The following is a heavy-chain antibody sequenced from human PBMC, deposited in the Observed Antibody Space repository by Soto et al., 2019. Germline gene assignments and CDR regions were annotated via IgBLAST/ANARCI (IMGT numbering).Heavy chain of an antibody. D-gene: IGHD6-6*01. Sequence: SETLSLTGTVSGGSISSGCYYWSWIRQHPGKGLEWIGYIYYIGSTYYNPSLKSRVTISVDTSKNQFSLKLSSVTAADTAVYYSGGVNLKRSRIAARPRGYFDYLVQGTLV. V-gene: IGHV4-31*03. CDR1: GGSISSGCYY. CDR3: GGVNLKRSRIAARPRGYFDY. CDR2: IYYIGST. J-gene: IGHJ4*02.